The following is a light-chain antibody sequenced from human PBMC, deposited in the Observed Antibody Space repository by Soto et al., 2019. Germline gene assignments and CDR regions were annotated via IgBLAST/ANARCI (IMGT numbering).Light chain of an antibody. Sequence: DIQMTQSPSTLSAFVGDRVTITCRASQSISTWLAWYQQRPGKAPNLLIYKASSLESGVPSRFSGSGSGTEFTLTISSLQPEDFATYYCQQYHSNFPTFGQGTKVEIK. J-gene: IGKJ1*01. CDR3: QQYHSNFPT. V-gene: IGKV1-5*03. CDR2: KAS. CDR1: QSISTW.